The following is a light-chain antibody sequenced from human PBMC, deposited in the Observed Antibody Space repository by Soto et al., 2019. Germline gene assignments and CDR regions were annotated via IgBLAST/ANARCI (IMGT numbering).Light chain of an antibody. V-gene: IGLV2-14*01. CDR2: EVS. J-gene: IGLJ3*02. CDR3: YSYTNNNTPV. CDR1: TRDVGGYNY. Sequence: QSALTQPPSVSGSPGQSITISCTGTTRDVGGYNYVSWYQQHPGKAPRLIIYEVSNRPSGVSNRFSGSKSANTASLTISGLQAEDEADYYCYSYTNNNTPVFGGGTKLTVL.